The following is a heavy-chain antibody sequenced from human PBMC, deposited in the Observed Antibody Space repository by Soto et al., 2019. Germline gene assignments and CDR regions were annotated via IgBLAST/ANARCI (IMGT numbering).Heavy chain of an antibody. Sequence: QVQLQESGPGLVKPSETLSLTCSVSGGSMNYYYWSWIRQPPGKGLEWIGYVYYSGNTDYNPSLQSRVSMSIDTSKKQFSLRLRSVSAADTAVYFCARGTVVTPSYWYFDLWGRGTLVTVSS. D-gene: IGHD2-21*02. V-gene: IGHV4-59*13. CDR2: VYYSGNT. CDR1: GGSMNYYY. J-gene: IGHJ2*01. CDR3: ARGTVVTPSYWYFDL.